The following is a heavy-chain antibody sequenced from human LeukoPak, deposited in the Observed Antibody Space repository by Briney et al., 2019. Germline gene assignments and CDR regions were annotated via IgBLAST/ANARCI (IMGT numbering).Heavy chain of an antibody. Sequence: GASVKVSCKASGYTFTGYYMHWVRQAPGQGLEWMGWMNPNSGNTGYAQKFQGRVTMTRNTSISTAYMELSSLRSEDTAVYYCARSGSGWPAEYFQHWGQGTLVTVSS. J-gene: IGHJ1*01. CDR3: ARSGSGWPAEYFQH. V-gene: IGHV1-8*02. CDR1: GYTFTGYY. D-gene: IGHD6-19*01. CDR2: MNPNSGNT.